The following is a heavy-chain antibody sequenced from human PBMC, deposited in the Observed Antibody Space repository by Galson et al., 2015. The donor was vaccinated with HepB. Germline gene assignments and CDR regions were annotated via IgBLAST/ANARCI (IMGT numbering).Heavy chain of an antibody. CDR2: ISSSSSYI. CDR1: GFTFSSYS. CDR3: ARPTSSGWYRFDY. Sequence: SLRLPCAASGFTFSSYSMNWVRQAPGKGLEWVSSISSSSSYIYYADSVKGRFTISRDNAKNSLYLQMNSLRAEDTAVYYCARPTSSGWYRFDYWGQGTLVTVSS. J-gene: IGHJ4*02. D-gene: IGHD6-13*01. V-gene: IGHV3-21*01.